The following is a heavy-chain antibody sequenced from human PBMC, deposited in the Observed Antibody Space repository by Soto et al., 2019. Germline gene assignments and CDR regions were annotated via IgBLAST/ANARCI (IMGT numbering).Heavy chain of an antibody. D-gene: IGHD2-21*01. CDR1: GDSLSIYY. J-gene: IGHJ4*02. Sequence: QVQLRESGPRLVKPSETLSLTCTVSGDSLSIYYWTWVRQTPGKGLEWIGYIHYSGSTNYNASLKSRVTMSLDTSNNQFSLRLTSLSEADTARYYCARKYSGFYYWGQGVLVTVSS. V-gene: IGHV4-59*01. CDR3: ARKYSGFYY. CDR2: IHYSGST.